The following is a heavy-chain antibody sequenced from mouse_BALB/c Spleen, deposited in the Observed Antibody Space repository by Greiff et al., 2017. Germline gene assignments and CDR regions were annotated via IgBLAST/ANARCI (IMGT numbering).Heavy chain of an antibody. D-gene: IGHD1-2*01. CDR1: GYTFTSYV. CDR3: ARRGHYYGPWFAY. V-gene: IGHV1-14*01. J-gene: IGHJ3*01. CDR2: INPYNDGT. Sequence: VQLQQSGPELVKPGASVKMSCKASGYTFTSYVMHWVKQKPGQGLEWIGYINPYNDGTKYNEKFKGKATLTSDKSSSTAYMELSSLTSEDSAVYYCARRGHYYGPWFAYWGQGTLVTVSA.